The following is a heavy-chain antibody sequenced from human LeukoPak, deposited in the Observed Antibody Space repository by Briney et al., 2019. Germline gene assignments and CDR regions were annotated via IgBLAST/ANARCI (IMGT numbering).Heavy chain of an antibody. CDR3: ARDGIQLPDTLDY. V-gene: IGHV3-23*01. D-gene: IGHD1-1*01. Sequence: PGGSLRLSCAASGFTFNNYAMTWVRQAPGKGLQWVSTINGGDNGDNTYYADSVKGRFTVSRDNSKYTVYLQMNSLRVDDTAVYYCARDGIQLPDTLDYWGLGTLVTVSS. J-gene: IGHJ4*02. CDR2: INGGDNGDNT. CDR1: GFTFNNYA.